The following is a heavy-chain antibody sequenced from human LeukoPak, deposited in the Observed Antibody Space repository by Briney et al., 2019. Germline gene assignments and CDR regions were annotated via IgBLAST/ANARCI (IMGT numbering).Heavy chain of an antibody. D-gene: IGHD4/OR15-4a*01. CDR2: IYSSVT. CDR1: GFTISSNS. Sequence: GGSLRLSCTVSGFTISSNSMSWVRQAPGKGLEWVSFIYSSVTHYSDSVKGRFTISRDNSKNTLFLQMNSLRAKDTAVYYCARRAGAYSHPYDYWGQGTLVTVSS. J-gene: IGHJ4*02. V-gene: IGHV3-53*01. CDR3: ARRAGAYSHPYDY.